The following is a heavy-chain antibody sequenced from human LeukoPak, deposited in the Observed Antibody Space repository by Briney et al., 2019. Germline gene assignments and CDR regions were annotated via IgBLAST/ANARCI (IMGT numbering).Heavy chain of an antibody. D-gene: IGHD2-8*01. V-gene: IGHV3-23*01. CDR2: ISGSGGST. CDR3: AKSLVLMGEATLCH. J-gene: IGHJ4*02. CDR1: GFTFSSYA. Sequence: GGSLRLSCAASGFTFSSYAMSWIRQAPGKGLEWVSAISGSGGSTYYADSVKGRFTMSRDNSKNTLYLQMNSLRAEDTAVYYFAKSLVLMGEATLCHWGQGTLVTVSS.